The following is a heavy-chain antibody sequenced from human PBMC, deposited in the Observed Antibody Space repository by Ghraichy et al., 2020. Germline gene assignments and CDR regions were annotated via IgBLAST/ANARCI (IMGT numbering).Heavy chain of an antibody. J-gene: IGHJ4*02. Sequence: GGSLRLSCAASGFTFSDYYMSWIRQAPGKGLEWVSYIRSSSSYTNYADSVKGRFTISRDNAKNSLSLQMNSLRAEDTAVYYCARGFRSQTGLIDYWGQGTLVSVSS. V-gene: IGHV3-11*05. CDR1: GFTFSDYY. D-gene: IGHD1-14*01. CDR2: IRSSSSYT. CDR3: ARGFRSQTGLIDY.